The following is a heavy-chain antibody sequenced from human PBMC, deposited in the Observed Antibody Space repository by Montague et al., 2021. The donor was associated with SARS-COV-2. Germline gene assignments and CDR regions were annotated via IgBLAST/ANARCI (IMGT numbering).Heavy chain of an antibody. D-gene: IGHD5-18*01. J-gene: IGHJ5*02. CDR1: GGSISSSSYY. Sequence: SETLSLTCTVSGGSISSSSYYWGWIRQPPGKGLEWFGNIYYSGSTXHNPSLKSRVTISVDTSKNQFSLKLSSVTAADTAVYYCARVRIQIWSGGWFDPWGQGTLVTVSS. CDR2: IYYSGST. CDR3: ARVRIQIWSGGWFDP. V-gene: IGHV4-39*01.